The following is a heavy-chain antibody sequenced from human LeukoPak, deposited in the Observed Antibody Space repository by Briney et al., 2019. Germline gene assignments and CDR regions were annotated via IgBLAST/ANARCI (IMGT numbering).Heavy chain of an antibody. J-gene: IGHJ4*02. D-gene: IGHD3-10*01. CDR1: GFTFGDYA. Sequence: PGGSLRLSCTASGFTFGDYAMSWVRQAPGKGLEWVGFIRSKAYSGTTEYAASVKGRFTISRDDSKSIAYLQMNSLKTEDTAVYYCTRVGYYYGSGSYYKRYFDYWAREPWSPSPQ. V-gene: IGHV3-49*04. CDR3: TRVGYYYGSGSYYKRYFDY. CDR2: IRSKAYSGTT.